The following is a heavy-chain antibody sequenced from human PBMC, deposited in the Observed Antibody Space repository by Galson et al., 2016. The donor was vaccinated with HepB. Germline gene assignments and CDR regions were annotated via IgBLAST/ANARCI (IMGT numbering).Heavy chain of an antibody. D-gene: IGHD2-15*01. CDR2: IRSTTYDGTT. Sequence: SLRLSCATSGYFFGHYALSWFRQAPGKGLEWVGFIRSTTYDGTTEYAASAMGRFSISKDDSKSTAYLQMNNLRIGDTGLYFCARGGYCSRGPCYPRIEYYDHWGRGILVTVSS. J-gene: IGHJ4*02. V-gene: IGHV3-49*03. CDR1: GYFFGHYA. CDR3: ARGGYCSRGPCYPRIEYYDH.